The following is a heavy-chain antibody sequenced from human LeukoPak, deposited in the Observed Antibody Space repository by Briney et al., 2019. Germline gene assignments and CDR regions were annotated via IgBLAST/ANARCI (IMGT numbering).Heavy chain of an antibody. Sequence: GESLKISCKGSGYSFTSYWISWVRQMPGKGLEWMGIIYPDDSDTRYSPSFQGEVTISADKPVSTAYLQWSSLKASDTAMYYCARPNITSYYDSRGYDGFDVWGQGTMVTVSS. CDR1: GYSFTSYW. CDR2: IYPDDSDT. J-gene: IGHJ3*01. V-gene: IGHV5-51*01. CDR3: ARPNITSYYDSRGYDGFDV. D-gene: IGHD3-22*01.